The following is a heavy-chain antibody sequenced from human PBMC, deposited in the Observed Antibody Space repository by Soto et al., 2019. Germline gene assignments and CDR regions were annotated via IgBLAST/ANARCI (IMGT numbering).Heavy chain of an antibody. Sequence: EVQLVESGGGLVQPGGSLRLSCAASGFTLNSYWMHWVRQTPGKGLVWVSYIYSDGSGTNYADSVKGRFTISRDSGENTLYLQVNSLRVDDTAVYYCARGHSHALDYWGHGTLVTVSS. V-gene: IGHV3-74*01. J-gene: IGHJ4*01. CDR2: IYSDGSGT. D-gene: IGHD5-18*01. CDR1: GFTLNSYW. CDR3: ARGHSHALDY.